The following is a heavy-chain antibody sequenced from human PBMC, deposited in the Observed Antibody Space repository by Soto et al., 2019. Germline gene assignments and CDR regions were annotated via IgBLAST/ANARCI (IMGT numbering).Heavy chain of an antibody. V-gene: IGHV1-3*01. CDR1: GYTFTSYA. Sequence: QVQLVQSGAEVKKPGASAKVSCKASGYTFTSYAMHWVRQAPGQRLEWMGWINAGNGNTKYSQKFQGRVTITRDTSASTAYMELSSLRSEDTAVYYCAIEVASSSWPYFDYWGQGTLVTVSS. D-gene: IGHD6-13*01. CDR3: AIEVASSSWPYFDY. CDR2: INAGNGNT. J-gene: IGHJ4*02.